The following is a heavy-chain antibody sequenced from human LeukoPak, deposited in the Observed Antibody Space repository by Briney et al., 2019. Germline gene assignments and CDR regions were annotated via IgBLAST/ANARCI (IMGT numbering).Heavy chain of an antibody. CDR3: ARAVGSGSAFDI. CDR2: IYSGGST. D-gene: IGHD2-15*01. V-gene: IGHV3-53*01. Sequence: PGGSLRLSCAASGFIFSSYAMSWVRQAPGKGLEWISVIYSGGSTYYADSVKGRFTISRDNSKNTLYLQMNSLRAEDTAVYYCARAVGSGSAFDIWGQGTMVTVSS. J-gene: IGHJ3*02. CDR1: GFIFSSYA.